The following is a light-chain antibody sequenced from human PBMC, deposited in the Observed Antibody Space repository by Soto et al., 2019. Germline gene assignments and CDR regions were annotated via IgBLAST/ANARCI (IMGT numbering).Light chain of an antibody. J-gene: IGKJ1*01. CDR2: KAS. CDR1: QSISSW. CDR3: QQYNSYLT. Sequence: DIQMTQSPSTLSASVGDRVTITCRASQSISSWLAWYQQKPGKAPKLLIYKASSLESGVPSMFSGSGSGTESTLTISSLQPDDFATYYCQQYNSYLTFGQGTKVEIK. V-gene: IGKV1-5*03.